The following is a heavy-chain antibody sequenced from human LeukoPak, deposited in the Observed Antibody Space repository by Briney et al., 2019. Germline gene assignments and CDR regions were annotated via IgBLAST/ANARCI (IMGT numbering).Heavy chain of an antibody. CDR2: IKQDGSEK. J-gene: IGHJ4*02. V-gene: IGHV3-7*01. D-gene: IGHD6-19*01. CDR1: GFTFSSYW. Sequence: GGSLRLSCAASGFTFSSYWMSWVRQAPGKGLEWVANIKQDGSEKNYVDSVKGRFTISRDNAKNSLFLQMNSLRPEDTAVYYCARDSGRVNNWGQGTLVTVSS. CDR3: ARDSGRVNN.